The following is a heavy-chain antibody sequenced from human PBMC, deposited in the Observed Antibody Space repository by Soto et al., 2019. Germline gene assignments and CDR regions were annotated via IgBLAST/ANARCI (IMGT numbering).Heavy chain of an antibody. CDR1: GFTFSRFW. Sequence: EVQLEESGGGLVQPGGSLRVSCAASGFTFSRFWMHWVRQAPGMGLVWVSRINSDGSDTNYADSVKGRFTISRDNSKITLYLQMNSLRAEDTAVYYCARAGGSCSGGSCTPRYFYGMEVWGQGTTVTVSS. V-gene: IGHV3-74*01. CDR3: ARAGGSCSGGSCTPRYFYGMEV. D-gene: IGHD2-15*01. J-gene: IGHJ6*02. CDR2: INSDGSDT.